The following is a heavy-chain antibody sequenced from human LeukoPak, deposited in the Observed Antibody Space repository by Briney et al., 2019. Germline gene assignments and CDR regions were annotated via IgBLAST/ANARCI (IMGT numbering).Heavy chain of an antibody. D-gene: IGHD3-22*01. J-gene: IGHJ4*02. CDR2: MYLSGTT. Sequence: SETLSLTCTVSGDSINSLGLWSWVRQPPGKGLEWIGEMYLSGTTHSNPSVKSRVTISIDKSKNQFFLNLSSVTAADTAVYYCAGLVGRYSSGLYYYYFDYWGQGTLVTVSS. CDR1: GDSINSLGL. CDR3: AGLVGRYSSGLYYYYFDY. V-gene: IGHV4-4*02.